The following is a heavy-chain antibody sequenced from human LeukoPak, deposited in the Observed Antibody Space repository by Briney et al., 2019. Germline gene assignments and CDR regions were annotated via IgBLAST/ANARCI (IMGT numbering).Heavy chain of an antibody. Sequence: SVKVSCKASGYTFTAYYLHWVRQAPGQGLEWMGYIYPKSSDTNYAQNFQGRVTMTMDTSISTVYMELSRLTSDDTAVYYCARARIDYYYDRSGYYYFDYWGQGTLVTVSS. CDR3: ARARIDYYYDRSGYYYFDY. CDR2: IYPKSSDT. V-gene: IGHV1-2*02. D-gene: IGHD3-22*01. J-gene: IGHJ4*02. CDR1: GYTFTAYY.